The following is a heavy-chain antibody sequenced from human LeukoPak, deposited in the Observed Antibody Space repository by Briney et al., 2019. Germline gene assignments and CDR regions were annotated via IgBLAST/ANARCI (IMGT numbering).Heavy chain of an antibody. Sequence: GGSLRLSCAASEFTFSNYGMTWVRQTPGKGLEWVSSISSSSSYIYYADSVKGRFTISRDNAKNSLYLQMNSLRAEDTAVYYCARIAVYDFWSGGDSLDYWGQGTLVTVSS. D-gene: IGHD3-3*01. CDR3: ARIAVYDFWSGGDSLDY. V-gene: IGHV3-21*01. J-gene: IGHJ4*02. CDR1: EFTFSNYG. CDR2: ISSSSSYI.